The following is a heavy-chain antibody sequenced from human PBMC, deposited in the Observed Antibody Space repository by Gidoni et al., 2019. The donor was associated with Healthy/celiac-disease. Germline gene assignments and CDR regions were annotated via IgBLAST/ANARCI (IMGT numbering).Heavy chain of an antibody. CDR3: ARGGYCRGGSCYRDDAFDI. J-gene: IGHJ3*02. Sequence: QVTLKESGPVLVKPTETLTLTCTVSGFSLSNARMGVSWIRQPPGKALEWLAHIFSNDEKSYRTSLKSRLTISKDTSKSQVVLTMTNMDPVDTATYYCARGGYCRGGSCYRDDAFDIWGQGTMVTVSS. D-gene: IGHD2-15*01. V-gene: IGHV2-26*01. CDR1: GFSLSNARMG. CDR2: IFSNDEK.